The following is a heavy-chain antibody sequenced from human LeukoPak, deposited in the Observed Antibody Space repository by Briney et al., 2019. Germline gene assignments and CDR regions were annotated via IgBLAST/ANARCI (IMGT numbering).Heavy chain of an antibody. CDR1: GGTFSSYA. J-gene: IGHJ3*02. CDR3: ARDKEGDAFDI. CDR2: IIPILGIA. Sequence: GASVKVSCKASGGTFSSYAISWVRQAPGQGLEWMGRIIPILGIANYAQKFQGRVTITADKSTSTAYTELSSLRSEDTAVYYCARDKEGDAFDIWGQGTMVTVSS. V-gene: IGHV1-69*04.